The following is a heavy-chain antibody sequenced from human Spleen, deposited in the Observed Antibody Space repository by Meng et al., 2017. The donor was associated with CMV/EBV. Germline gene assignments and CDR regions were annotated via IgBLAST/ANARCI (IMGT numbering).Heavy chain of an antibody. J-gene: IGHJ4*02. CDR3: AKDDSAYFDFRSGYSTPPDY. CDR2: ISGSGGRT. V-gene: IGHV3-23*01. CDR1: GFTFNNYA. D-gene: IGHD3-3*01. Sequence: GGSLRLSCAASGFTFNNYAMSWVRQAPGKGLEWVSGISGSGGRTYYADSVKGRFTISRDYSKNTLYLQMNSLRAEDTAVYYCAKDDSAYFDFRSGYSTPPDYWGQGTLVTVSS.